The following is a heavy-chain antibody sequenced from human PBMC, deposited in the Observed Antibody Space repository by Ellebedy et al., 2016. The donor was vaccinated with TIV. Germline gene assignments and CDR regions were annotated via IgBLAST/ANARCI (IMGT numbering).Heavy chain of an antibody. CDR1: GGTFSSYA. CDR2: IIPIFGTA. D-gene: IGHD4-17*01. J-gene: IGHJ4*02. Sequence: SVKVSCXASGGTFSSYAISWVRQAPGQGLEWMGGIIPIFGTANYAQKFQGRVTNTADESTSTAYMELSSLRSEDTAVYYCAALTTVTTDYWGQGTLVTVSS. V-gene: IGHV1-69*13. CDR3: AALTTVTTDY.